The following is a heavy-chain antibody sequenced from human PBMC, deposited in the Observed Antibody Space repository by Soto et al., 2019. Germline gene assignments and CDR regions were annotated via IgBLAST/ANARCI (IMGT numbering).Heavy chain of an antibody. V-gene: IGHV4-39*01. CDR1: GDSISSSSYY. Sequence: SETLSLTCTVSGDSISSSSYYWGWIRQSPGKGLEWIGSVYYTGSTYYGPSLESRVTMSIDTSKSQFSLKLISVTAADTAVYYCARIIGTSDYVDYWGQGTLVTVSS. D-gene: IGHD3-10*01. CDR2: VYYTGST. CDR3: ARIIGTSDYVDY. J-gene: IGHJ4*02.